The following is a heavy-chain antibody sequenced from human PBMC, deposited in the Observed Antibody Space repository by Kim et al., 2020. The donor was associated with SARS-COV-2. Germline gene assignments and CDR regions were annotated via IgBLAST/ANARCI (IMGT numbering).Heavy chain of an antibody. Sequence: SVKVSCKASGGTFSSYAISWVRQAPGQGLEWMGRIIPILGIANYAQKFQGRVTITADKYTSTAYMELSSLRSEDTAVYYCARAWVAPNPGRDDYWGQGTLVTVSS. V-gene: IGHV1-69*04. CDR2: IIPILGIA. CDR3: ARAWVAPNPGRDDY. D-gene: IGHD2-15*01. CDR1: GGTFSSYA. J-gene: IGHJ4*02.